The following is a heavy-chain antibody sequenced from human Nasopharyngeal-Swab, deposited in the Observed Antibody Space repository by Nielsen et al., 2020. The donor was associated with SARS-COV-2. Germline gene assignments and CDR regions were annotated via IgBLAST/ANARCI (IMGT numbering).Heavy chain of an antibody. D-gene: IGHD5-18*01. CDR2: ISYDGSNK. V-gene: IGHV3-30*18. J-gene: IGHJ6*03. Sequence: LTVSSVASGVTFSSYGMHWVRQAPGKGLEWVAVISYDGSNKYYADSVKGRFTISRDNSKNTLYLQMNSLRAEDTAVYYCAKDWGYKSDYYYYMDVWGKGTTVTVSS. CDR3: AKDWGYKSDYYYYMDV. CDR1: GVTFSSYG.